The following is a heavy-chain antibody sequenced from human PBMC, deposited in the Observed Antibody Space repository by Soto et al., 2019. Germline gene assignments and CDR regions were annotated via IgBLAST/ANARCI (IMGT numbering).Heavy chain of an antibody. Sequence: AASGFTVSSNYMSWVRQAPGKGLEWVSVIYSGGSTYYADSVKGRFTISRDNSKNTLYLQMNSLRAEDTAVYYCARDSPIAALDYWGQGTLVTVSS. CDR1: GFTVSSNY. CDR3: ARDSPIAALDY. V-gene: IGHV3-53*01. CDR2: IYSGGST. J-gene: IGHJ4*02. D-gene: IGHD6-13*01.